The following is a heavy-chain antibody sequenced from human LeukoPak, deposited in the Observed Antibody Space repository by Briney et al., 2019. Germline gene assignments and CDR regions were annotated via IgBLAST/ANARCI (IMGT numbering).Heavy chain of an antibody. CDR3: ARTRSYGGNSAYYFDY. V-gene: IGHV5-51*01. J-gene: IGHJ4*02. D-gene: IGHD4-17*01. CDR1: GYRFTSYW. Sequence: GESLKISCKGSGYRFTSYWIGWVRQMPGKGLEWMGIIYPGDSDTRYSPSFQGQVTISADKSISTAYLQWSSLKASDTAMYYCARTRSYGGNSAYYFDYWGQGTLVTVSS. CDR2: IYPGDSDT.